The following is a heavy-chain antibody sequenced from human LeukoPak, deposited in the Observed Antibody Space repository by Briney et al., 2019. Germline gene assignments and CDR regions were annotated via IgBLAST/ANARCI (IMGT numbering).Heavy chain of an antibody. D-gene: IGHD1-26*01. CDR1: GFTFSRHW. V-gene: IGHV3-11*01. CDR2: ISSSGHSI. J-gene: IGHJ4*02. CDR3: ARAGSGSYLFDY. Sequence: GGSLRLSCAASGFTFSRHWMSWVRQAPGRGLEWVAYISSSGHSIDYADSVRGRFTISRDNAKNSLYLQMNSLRAEDTAVYYCARAGSGSYLFDYWGQGTLVTVSS.